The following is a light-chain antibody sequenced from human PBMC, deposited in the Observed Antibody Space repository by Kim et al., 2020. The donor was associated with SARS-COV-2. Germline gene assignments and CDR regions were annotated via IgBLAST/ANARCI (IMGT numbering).Light chain of an antibody. Sequence: MVMTQSPGTLSASPGESATLSCRASETINSNLAWYQQRPGQAPRLLIYSASTRAPGVPARFRGSESGTEFTLTITSLQSEDIAVYYCQQYSNWRRTFGQGTKVDIK. CDR1: ETINSN. V-gene: IGKV3D-15*01. CDR2: SAS. CDR3: QQYSNWRRT. J-gene: IGKJ1*01.